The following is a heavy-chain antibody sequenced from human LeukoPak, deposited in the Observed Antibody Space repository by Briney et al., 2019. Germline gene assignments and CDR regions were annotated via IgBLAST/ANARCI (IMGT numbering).Heavy chain of an antibody. J-gene: IGHJ6*02. CDR1: GFTFGDYA. CDR3: TRSYCSSTSCRPAPHYYYYGMDV. V-gene: IGHV3-49*03. Sequence: PGGSLRLSCTASGFTFGDYAMSWFRQAPGKGLEWVGFIRSKAYGGTTEYAASVKGRFTIPRDDSKSIAYLQMNSLKTEDTAVYYCTRSYCSSTSCRPAPHYYYYGMDVWGQGTTVTVSS. CDR2: IRSKAYGGTT. D-gene: IGHD2-2*01.